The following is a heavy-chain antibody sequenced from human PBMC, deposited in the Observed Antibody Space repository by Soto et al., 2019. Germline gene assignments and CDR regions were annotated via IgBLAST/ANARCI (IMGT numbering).Heavy chain of an antibody. D-gene: IGHD3-3*01. Sequence: GGSLRLSCAASGFTFSSYGMHWVRQAPGKGPEWVAVISYDGSNKYYADSVKGRFTISRDNSKNTLYLQMNSLRAEDTAVYYCAKAEGYYDFWSGYYTHGMDVWGQGTTVTVSS. CDR2: ISYDGSNK. CDR3: AKAEGYYDFWSGYYTHGMDV. J-gene: IGHJ6*02. V-gene: IGHV3-30*18. CDR1: GFTFSSYG.